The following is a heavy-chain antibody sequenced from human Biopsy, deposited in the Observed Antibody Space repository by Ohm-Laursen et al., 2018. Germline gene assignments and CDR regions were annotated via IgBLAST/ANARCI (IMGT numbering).Heavy chain of an antibody. J-gene: IGHJ5*02. CDR2: IYTSGIT. V-gene: IGHV4-4*07. D-gene: IGHD1-14*01. CDR3: ARERDRRGWFDP. CDR1: GGSLSSYS. Sequence: GTLSLTCTVSGGSLSSYSWSWIRQPAGKGLEWIGQIYTSGITNSNPSLKSRFTMSVDTSKNKFLLRVSSVTAADTAVYYCARERDRRGWFDPWGQGTLVTVSS.